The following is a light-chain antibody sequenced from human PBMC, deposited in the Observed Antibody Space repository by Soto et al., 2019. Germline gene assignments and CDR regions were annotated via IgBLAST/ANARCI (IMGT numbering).Light chain of an antibody. CDR2: GAS. Sequence: EIVLTQSPGTLSLSPGERATLSCRASQSVSSSYLAWYQQKPGQAPRLLIYGASSRATGIPDRFSGSGSGTDFTLTISRLEPEDFAVYYCQQYRTSGQGTKVEIK. CDR1: QSVSSSY. J-gene: IGKJ1*01. V-gene: IGKV3-20*01. CDR3: QQYRT.